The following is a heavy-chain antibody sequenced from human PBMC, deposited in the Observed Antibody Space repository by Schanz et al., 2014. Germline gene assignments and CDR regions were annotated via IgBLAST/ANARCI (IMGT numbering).Heavy chain of an antibody. Sequence: DVQLAESGGGLVQPGGSLRLSCAASGFTLSSYALSWVRQSPGKGLEWVSAINTADTTYYADSVKGRFTVSRDNSKNTLHLQMNSLRSEDTAIYFCARDQASNHWGQGTPVTVSS. CDR2: INTADTT. J-gene: IGHJ5*02. CDR3: ARDQASNH. CDR1: GFTLSSYA. V-gene: IGHV3-23*04.